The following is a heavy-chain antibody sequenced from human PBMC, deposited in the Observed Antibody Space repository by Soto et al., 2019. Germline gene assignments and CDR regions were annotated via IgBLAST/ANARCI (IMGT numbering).Heavy chain of an antibody. Sequence: GGSLRLACAASGFAFSTFAMTWVRQAPGKGLEWVAAISVSGNNAYYADSVKGRFTISRDNSQNSVFLQMSSLRADDTAVYYCARDQLRPGILYSLGVLLPEYGLWGQGTLVTVSS. V-gene: IGHV3-23*01. CDR1: GFAFSTFA. J-gene: IGHJ4*02. CDR3: ARDQLRPGILYSLGVLLPEYGL. D-gene: IGHD3-22*01. CDR2: ISVSGNNA.